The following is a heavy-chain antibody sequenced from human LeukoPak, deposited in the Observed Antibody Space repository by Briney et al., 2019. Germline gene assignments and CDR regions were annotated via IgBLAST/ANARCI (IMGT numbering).Heavy chain of an antibody. J-gene: IGHJ6*03. D-gene: IGHD3-22*01. CDR3: VKDMEYYYDSSDYSPYYSYYMDV. CDR2: ISGRGANT. V-gene: IGHV3-23*01. CDR1: GFTFSSHA. Sequence: GGSLRLSCAASGFTFSSHAMSWVRQAPGKGLAWVSAISGRGANTYYADSVKGRFTISRDSSKNTLYLQMNSLRAEDTAIYYCVKDMEYYYDSSDYSPYYSYYMDVWGKGTTVTVSS.